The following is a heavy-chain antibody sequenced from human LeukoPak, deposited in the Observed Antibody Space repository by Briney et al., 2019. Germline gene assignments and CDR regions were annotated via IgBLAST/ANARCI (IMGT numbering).Heavy chain of an antibody. J-gene: IGHJ5*02. CDR2: IYYSGST. CDR3: ARPVRDYDILTGYCTSWFDP. D-gene: IGHD3-9*01. CDR1: GGSISSYY. Sequence: PSETLSLTCTVSGGSISSYYWSWIRQPPGKGLEWIGYIYYSGSTNYNPSLKSRVTISVDTSKNQFSLKLSSVTAADTAVYYYARPVRDYDILTGYCTSWFDPWGQGTLVTVSS. V-gene: IGHV4-59*08.